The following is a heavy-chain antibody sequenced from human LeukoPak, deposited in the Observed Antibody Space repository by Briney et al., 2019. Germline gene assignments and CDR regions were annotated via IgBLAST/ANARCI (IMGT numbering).Heavy chain of an antibody. D-gene: IGHD4-23*01. V-gene: IGHV4-4*07. Sequence: SETLSLTCAVSGGSISSYYWSWIRQPAGKGLEWIGRIYTSGSTNYNPSLKSRVTISVDTSKNQFSLKLSSVTAADTAVYYCARHEDYGGNARNPFDYWGQGTLVTVSS. CDR1: GGSISSYY. J-gene: IGHJ4*02. CDR2: IYTSGST. CDR3: ARHEDYGGNARNPFDY.